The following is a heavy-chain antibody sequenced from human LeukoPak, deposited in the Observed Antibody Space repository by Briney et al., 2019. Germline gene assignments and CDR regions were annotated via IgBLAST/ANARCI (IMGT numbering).Heavy chain of an antibody. CDR1: GGSISSSSYY. Sequence: SETLSLTCTVSGGSISSSSYYWGWIRQPPGKGLEWIGSIYYSGSTYYNPSLKSRVTISVDTSKNQFSLRLSSVTAADTAVYYCAIHSGSYDFFDYWGQGTLVTVSS. J-gene: IGHJ4*02. V-gene: IGHV4-39*01. CDR2: IYYSGST. D-gene: IGHD1-26*01. CDR3: AIHSGSYDFFDY.